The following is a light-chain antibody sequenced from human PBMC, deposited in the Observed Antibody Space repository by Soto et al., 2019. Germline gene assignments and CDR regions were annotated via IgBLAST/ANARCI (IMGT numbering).Light chain of an antibody. CDR3: LLSYIGPYV. Sequence: QAVVTQARSLTVSPGGTGTLTCGSSTGAVTKGHCPCWFQQKPGQAPRSLFYDRPTRHACTAARFSGSLLQGNAALTLAGAPPEDEAEYYCLLSYIGPYVCGTGTKVTDL. CDR1: TGAVTKGHC. V-gene: IGLV7-46*01. CDR2: DRP. J-gene: IGLJ1*01.